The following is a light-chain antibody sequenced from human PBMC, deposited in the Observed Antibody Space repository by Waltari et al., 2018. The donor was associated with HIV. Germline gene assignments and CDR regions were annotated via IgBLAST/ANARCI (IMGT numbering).Light chain of an antibody. V-gene: IGKV1-39*01. Sequence: DIQMTQSPSSLSASVGDSVTITCRASQSISSSLNWYQQKPGKAPNLLISAASGLQSGVPSRFSGSGSGTDFTLTISSLHPEDFATYYCQQSFSTPRAFGQGTKLEIK. J-gene: IGKJ2*01. CDR3: QQSFSTPRA. CDR2: AAS. CDR1: QSISSS.